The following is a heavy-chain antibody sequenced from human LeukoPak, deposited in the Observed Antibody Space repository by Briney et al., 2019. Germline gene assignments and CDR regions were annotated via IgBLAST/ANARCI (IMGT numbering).Heavy chain of an antibody. CDR2: IYHSGST. CDR1: GYSISSGYY. CDR3: ARVSSGLTLDY. D-gene: IGHD3-22*01. V-gene: IGHV4-38-2*02. Sequence: NPSETLSLTCTVSGYSISSGYYWGWIRQPPGKGLEWIGSIYHSGSTYYNPSLKSRVTISPDTSKNQISLKLSSVTAADTAVYYCARVSSGLTLDYWGQGTLVTVSS. J-gene: IGHJ4*02.